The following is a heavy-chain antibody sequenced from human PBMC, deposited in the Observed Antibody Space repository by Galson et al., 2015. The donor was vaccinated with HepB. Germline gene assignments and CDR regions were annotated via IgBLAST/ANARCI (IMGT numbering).Heavy chain of an antibody. CDR1: GYTFTGYY. Sequence: SVKVSCKASGYTFTGYYMHWVRQAPRQGLEWMGWINPNSGGTNYAQKFQGRVTMTRDTSISTAYMELSRLRSDDTAVYYCARAGVLWFGDSAYYYGMDVWGQGTTVTVSS. V-gene: IGHV1-2*02. D-gene: IGHD3-10*01. CDR2: INPNSGGT. CDR3: ARAGVLWFGDSAYYYGMDV. J-gene: IGHJ6*02.